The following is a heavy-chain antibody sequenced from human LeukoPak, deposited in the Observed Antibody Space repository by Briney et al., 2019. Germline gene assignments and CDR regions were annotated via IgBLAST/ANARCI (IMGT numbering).Heavy chain of an antibody. CDR2: ISGDSRYI. J-gene: IGHJ4*02. Sequence: GGSLRLSCAASGFTFSSYGMHWVRQAPGKGLEWVSAISGDSRYIYYADSVRGRFTISRDNAENSLYLQMHSLRAEDTAVYYCAGAHVTYGDDFDYWGQGTLVTVSS. D-gene: IGHD4-17*01. V-gene: IGHV3-21*01. CDR3: AGAHVTYGDDFDY. CDR1: GFTFSSYG.